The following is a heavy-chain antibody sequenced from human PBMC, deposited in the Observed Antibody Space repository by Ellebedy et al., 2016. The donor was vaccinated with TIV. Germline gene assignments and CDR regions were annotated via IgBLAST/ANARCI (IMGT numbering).Heavy chain of an antibody. V-gene: IGHV3-9*01. J-gene: IGHJ4*02. CDR2: IGWNSGRI. CDR3: AKGFRRETVRGYYGAFDF. Sequence: SLKIPCSASGLTFDDYAMHWVRQAPGKGLEWVSTIGWNSGRIAYADSVKGRFTISRDNAKNSLYLQMNSLRAEATALYYCAKGFRRETVRGYYGAFDFWGPGTLVTVSS. CDR1: GLTFDDYA. D-gene: IGHD3-22*01.